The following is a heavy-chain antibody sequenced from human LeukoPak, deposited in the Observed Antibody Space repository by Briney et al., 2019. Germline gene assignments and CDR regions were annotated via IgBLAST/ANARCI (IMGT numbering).Heavy chain of an antibody. CDR3: ARDGVGYYDSSGHYYFQH. Sequence: ASVKVSCKASGYTFTGYYMHWVRQAPGQGLEWMGWINPNSGGTNYAQKFQGRVTMTRDTSISTAYMELSRLRFDDTAVYYCARDGVGYYDSSGHYYFQHWGQGTLVTVSS. V-gene: IGHV1-2*02. CDR1: GYTFTGYY. CDR2: INPNSGGT. J-gene: IGHJ1*01. D-gene: IGHD3-22*01.